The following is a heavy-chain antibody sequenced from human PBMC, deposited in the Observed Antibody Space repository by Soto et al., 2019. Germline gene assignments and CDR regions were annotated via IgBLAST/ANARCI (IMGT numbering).Heavy chain of an antibody. CDR3: AKDITMVRGVPRFDY. CDR1: GFTFSDYY. CDR2: ISSSGSTI. V-gene: IGHV3-11*01. Sequence: PGGSLRLSCAASGFTFSDYYMSWIRQAPGKGLEWVSYISSSGSTIYYADSVKGRFTISRDNAKNSLYLQMNSLRAEDTAVYYCAKDITMVRGVPRFDYWGQGTLVTVAS. D-gene: IGHD3-10*01. J-gene: IGHJ4*02.